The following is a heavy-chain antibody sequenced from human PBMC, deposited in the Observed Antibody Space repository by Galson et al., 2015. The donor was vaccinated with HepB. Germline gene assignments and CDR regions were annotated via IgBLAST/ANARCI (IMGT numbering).Heavy chain of an antibody. Sequence: SETLSLTCAVSGDSVSSSYWNWIRQPPGKGLEWLGYIYYSENTNYNPSLKSRVTISVDTSKNQFSLKLSSVTAADTAVYYCANFDSSSPGYYFDHWGQGTLVTVSS. CDR3: ANFDSSSPGYYFDH. CDR1: GDSVSSSY. CDR2: IYYSENT. D-gene: IGHD6-6*01. J-gene: IGHJ4*02. V-gene: IGHV4-59*02.